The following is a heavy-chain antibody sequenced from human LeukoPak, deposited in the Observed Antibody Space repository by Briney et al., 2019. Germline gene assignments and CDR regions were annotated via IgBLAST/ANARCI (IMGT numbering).Heavy chain of an antibody. V-gene: IGHV3-15*01. J-gene: IGHJ4*02. Sequence: GGSLRLSCAASGFTFSNAWMSWVRQAPGKGLEWVGRIKSKTDGGTTDYAAPVKGRFTISRDDSKNTLYLQMNSLKTEDTAVYYCTTAIVGATSDLFDYWGQGTLVTVSS. CDR1: GFTFSNAW. CDR2: IKSKTDGGTT. CDR3: TTAIVGATSDLFDY. D-gene: IGHD1-26*01.